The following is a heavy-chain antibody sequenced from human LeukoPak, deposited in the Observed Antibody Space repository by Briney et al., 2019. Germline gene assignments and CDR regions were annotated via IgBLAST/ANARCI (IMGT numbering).Heavy chain of an antibody. V-gene: IGHV1-2*02. CDR3: ARGMEPYYYMDV. CDR2: INPNSGGT. Sequence: GASVKVSCKASGYTFTGYYIHWVRQAPGQGLECMGWINPNSGGTNYAQKFQGRVTMTRDTSISTAYMELSRLRSDDTAVYYCARGMEPYYYMDVWGKGTTVTVSS. J-gene: IGHJ6*03. CDR1: GYTFTGYY. D-gene: IGHD1-26*01.